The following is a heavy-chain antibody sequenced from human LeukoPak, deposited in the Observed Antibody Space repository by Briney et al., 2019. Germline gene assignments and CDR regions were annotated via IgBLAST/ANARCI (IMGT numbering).Heavy chain of an antibody. CDR3: ARAFDILTGYYTDPAFDY. V-gene: IGHV3-9*01. CDR2: ISWNSGSI. CDR1: GFTFDDYA. J-gene: IGHJ4*02. D-gene: IGHD3-9*01. Sequence: GRSLRLSCAASGFTFDDYAMHWVRQAPGKGLEWVSGISWNSGSIGYADSVKGRFTISRDNAKNSLYLQMNSLRAEDTAVYYCARAFDILTGYYTDPAFDYWGQGTLVTVSS.